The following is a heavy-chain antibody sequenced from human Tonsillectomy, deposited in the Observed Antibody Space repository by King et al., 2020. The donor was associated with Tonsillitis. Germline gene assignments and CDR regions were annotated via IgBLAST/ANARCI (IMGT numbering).Heavy chain of an antibody. CDR2: ISWNSVSI. CDR3: VKDVGWRGVYSYFYAGMDV. J-gene: IGHJ6*02. CDR1: GFSFDDYA. V-gene: IGHV3-9*01. Sequence: DVQLVESGGGLVQPGRSLRLSCAASGFSFDDYAMHWVRQAPGKGLEWVSGISWNSVSIDYADSVKGRFTMSRDNAQNSLSLQMKSLRHEDTALYYCVKDVGWRGVYSYFYAGMDVWGQGTTVTVSS. D-gene: IGHD5-18*01.